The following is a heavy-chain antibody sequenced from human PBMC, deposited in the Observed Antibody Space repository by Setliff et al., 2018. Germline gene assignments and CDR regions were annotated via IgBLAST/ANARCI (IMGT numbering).Heavy chain of an antibody. D-gene: IGHD4-17*01. CDR1: GYTFATYG. V-gene: IGHV1-18*01. Sequence: ASVKVSCKASGYTFATYGISWVRQAPGQGLEWMGWISPYNSNTNYAQNFQGRVTMTTDASTSTAYMELRSLRSDDTAMYYCARDLSTTVMTRSWYYFDYWGQGTLVTVSS. CDR2: ISPYNSNT. CDR3: ARDLSTTVMTRSWYYFDY. J-gene: IGHJ4*02.